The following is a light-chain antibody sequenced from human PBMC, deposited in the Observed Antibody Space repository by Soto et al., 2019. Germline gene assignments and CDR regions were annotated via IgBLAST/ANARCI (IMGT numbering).Light chain of an antibody. J-gene: IGKJ3*01. CDR1: QSISSSY. CDR2: GAS. V-gene: IGKV3-20*01. Sequence: PGERATLSCRASQSISSSYLAWYQQKPGQAPRRLIYGASSRATGIPDRFSGSGSGTDFTLTISRLEPEDFAVYYCQQYGRSPFTVGPGTKVDIK. CDR3: QQYGRSPFT.